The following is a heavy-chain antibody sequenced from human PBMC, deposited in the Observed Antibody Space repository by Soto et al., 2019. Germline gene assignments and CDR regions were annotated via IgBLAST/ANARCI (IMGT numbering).Heavy chain of an antibody. CDR1: GFTFRNYG. D-gene: IGHD5-12*01. CDR2: VWYDGGNK. V-gene: IGHV3-33*01. Sequence: QVQLVESGGGVVQPARSLRLSCAASGFTFRNYGMHWVRQAPAKGLEWVALVWYDGGNKNYVDSVKGRFTISRDNSKNTLYLQMNSLRDEDTAVYYCVRAAGYSGNDYVYYYGMDVWGQGTTVTVSS. J-gene: IGHJ6*02. CDR3: VRAAGYSGNDYVYYYGMDV.